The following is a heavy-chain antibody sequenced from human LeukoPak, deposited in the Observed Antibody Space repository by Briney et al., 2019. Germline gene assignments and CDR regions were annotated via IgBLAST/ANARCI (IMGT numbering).Heavy chain of an antibody. J-gene: IGHJ4*02. D-gene: IGHD3-3*01. V-gene: IGHV3-48*01. CDR1: GFTFSSYS. CDR2: ISSSSSTI. Sequence: PGGSLRLSCAASGFTFSSYSMNWVRQAPGKGLEWVSYISSSSSTIYYADSVKGRFTISRDNAKNSLCLQMNSLRAEDTAVYYCARDLDFWAAYYFDYWGQGTLVTVSS. CDR3: ARDLDFWAAYYFDY.